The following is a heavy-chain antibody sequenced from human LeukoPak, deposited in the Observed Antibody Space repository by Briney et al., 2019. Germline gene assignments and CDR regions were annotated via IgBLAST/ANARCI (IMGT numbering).Heavy chain of an antibody. CDR2: ISSSSSTI. Sequence: GGSLRLSCAASGFTFSSYSMNWVRQAPGKGLEWVSYISSSSSTIYYADSVKGRFTISRYNAKNTLYLQMNSLRAEDTAVYYCAKDQTGVGSSWYSMEYYYYYMDVWGKGTTVTISS. CDR1: GFTFSSYS. J-gene: IGHJ6*03. CDR3: AKDQTGVGSSWYSMEYYYYYMDV. V-gene: IGHV3-48*01. D-gene: IGHD6-13*01.